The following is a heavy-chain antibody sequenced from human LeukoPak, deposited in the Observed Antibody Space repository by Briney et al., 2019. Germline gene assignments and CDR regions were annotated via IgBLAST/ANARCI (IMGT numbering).Heavy chain of an antibody. V-gene: IGHV1-2*02. D-gene: IGHD3-10*01. CDR3: ARAIQGNYGSGDFDY. Sequence: ASVKVSCKASVYTFTGYYVHWVRQAPGQGLEWMGWINPNSGGTNSAQKFQGRVTMTRDTSISTAYMELSRPRSDDTAVYYCARAIQGNYGSGDFDYWGQGTLVTVSS. CDR2: INPNSGGT. CDR1: VYTFTGYY. J-gene: IGHJ4*02.